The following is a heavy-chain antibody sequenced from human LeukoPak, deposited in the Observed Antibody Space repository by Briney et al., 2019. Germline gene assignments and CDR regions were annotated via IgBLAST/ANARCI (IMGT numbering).Heavy chain of an antibody. CDR2: ISAGGAGST. D-gene: IGHD6-19*01. V-gene: IGHV3-23*01. J-gene: IGHJ4*02. Sequence: PGGSLRLSCAASGFTFSSYAMTWVRQAPGKGLEWVSTISAGGAGSTYYADSVKGRFTISRDNSKNTLYLLMNSLRAKDTAVYYCAKARFGWYGDSWGQGTLVTVSS. CDR3: AKARFGWYGDS. CDR1: GFTFSSYA.